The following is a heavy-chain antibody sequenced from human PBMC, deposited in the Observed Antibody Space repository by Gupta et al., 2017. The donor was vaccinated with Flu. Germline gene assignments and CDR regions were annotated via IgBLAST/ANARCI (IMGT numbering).Heavy chain of an antibody. V-gene: IGHV1-2*02. D-gene: IGHD1-26*01. Sequence: QVQLVQSGAEVKKPGSSLKVSCKSSGYGFSGHSMHWVRQAPGQGLEGVGWMNPKSGDTNSAQKFQGRVTMSRDTSITTAYMGLSRLRSDDTAIYYCARADEDGRAFDFWGQGTLVTVSS. CDR1: GYGFSGHS. J-gene: IGHJ4*02. CDR3: ARADEDGRAFDF. CDR2: MNPKSGDT.